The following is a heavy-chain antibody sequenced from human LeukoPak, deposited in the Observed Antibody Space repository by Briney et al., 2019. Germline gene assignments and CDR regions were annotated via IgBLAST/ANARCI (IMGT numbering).Heavy chain of an antibody. CDR2: IYYSGST. J-gene: IGHJ4*02. CDR1: GGSISSSSYY. D-gene: IGHD3-3*01. CDR3: NGGYDFWSGPGD. V-gene: IGHV4-39*01. Sequence: PSETLSLTCTVSGGSISSSSYYWGWIRQPPGKGLEWIGSIYYSGSTYYNPSLKSRVTISVDTSKNQFSLKLSSVTAADTTVYYCNGGYDFWSGPGDWGQGTLVTVSS.